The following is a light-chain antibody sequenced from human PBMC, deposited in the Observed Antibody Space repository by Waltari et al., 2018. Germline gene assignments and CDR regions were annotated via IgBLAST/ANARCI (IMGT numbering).Light chain of an antibody. J-gene: IGLJ2*01. CDR2: EVS. V-gene: IGLV2-23*02. Sequence: QSALTHPASVSGSPGQSITISCTGTSSDVGGYNLVSWYQQHPGKAPKLMIYEVSKRPSGVSNRFSGSKSGNTASLTISGLQAEDEADYYCCTYAGSSTPFGGGTKLTVL. CDR1: SSDVGGYNL. CDR3: CTYAGSSTP.